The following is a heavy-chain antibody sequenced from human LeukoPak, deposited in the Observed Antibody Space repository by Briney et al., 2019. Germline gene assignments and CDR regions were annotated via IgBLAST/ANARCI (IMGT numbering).Heavy chain of an antibody. V-gene: IGHV1-2*02. CDR3: ARVQVYYDSSGYYYQ. J-gene: IGHJ4*02. Sequence: GASVKVSCKASGYTFTGYYMHWVRQAPGQGLEWMGWINPNSGGTNYAQKFQGRVTMTRDTSISTAYMELSRLRSDDTAVYYCARVQVYYDSSGYYYQWGQGTLVTVSS. CDR2: INPNSGGT. D-gene: IGHD3-22*01. CDR1: GYTFTGYY.